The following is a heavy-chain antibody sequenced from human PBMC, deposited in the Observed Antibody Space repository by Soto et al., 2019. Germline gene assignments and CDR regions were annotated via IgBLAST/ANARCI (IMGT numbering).Heavy chain of an antibody. CDR2: ISGSGGST. V-gene: IGHV3-23*01. CDR1: GFTFSSYA. Sequence: PGGSLRLSCAASGFTFSSYAMSWVRQAPGKGLEWVSAISGSGGSTYYADSVKGRFTISRDNSKNTLYLQMNSLRAEDTAVYYCAKDLSRLLGYCSGGSCNDAFDIWGQGTMVTVSS. J-gene: IGHJ3*02. D-gene: IGHD2-15*01. CDR3: AKDLSRLLGYCSGGSCNDAFDI.